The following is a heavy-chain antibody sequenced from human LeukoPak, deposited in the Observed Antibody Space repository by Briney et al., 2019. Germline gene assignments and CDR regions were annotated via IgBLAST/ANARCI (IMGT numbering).Heavy chain of an antibody. J-gene: IGHJ4*02. Sequence: PSETLSLTCAVSGGSISSGGYSWSWIRQPPGRGLEWIGYIYHSGSTYYNPSLKSRVTISVDRSKNQSSLKLSSVTAADTAVYYCARAERYGDTAFDYWGQGTLVTVSS. CDR2: IYHSGST. CDR3: ARAERYGDTAFDY. V-gene: IGHV4-30-2*01. CDR1: GGSISSGGYS. D-gene: IGHD4-17*01.